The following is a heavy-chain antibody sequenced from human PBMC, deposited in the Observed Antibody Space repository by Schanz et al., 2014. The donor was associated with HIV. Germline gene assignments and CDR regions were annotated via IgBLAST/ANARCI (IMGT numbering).Heavy chain of an antibody. Sequence: VQLLESGGGLAQPGGSLTLSCAASGFTFTNHALSWVRQAPGRGLEWVSTVIGSGVRTIYADSVKGRFTISRDNSKNTLSLHMNSLRVEDTAVYYCAKAKGSYSATTCYFDFWGQGTLVTVSS. CDR1: GFTFTNHA. J-gene: IGHJ4*02. CDR2: VIGSGVRT. D-gene: IGHD1-26*01. V-gene: IGHV3-23*01. CDR3: AKAKGSYSATTCYFDF.